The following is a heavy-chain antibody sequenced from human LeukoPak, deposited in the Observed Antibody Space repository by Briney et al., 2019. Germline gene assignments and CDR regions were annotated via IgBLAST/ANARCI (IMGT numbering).Heavy chain of an antibody. D-gene: IGHD3-22*01. CDR3: ARRRAYYDSSGYYDKTNDAFDI. CDR2: INHSGST. V-gene: IGHV4-34*09. CDR1: GGSFSGYY. Sequence: SETLSLTCAVYGGSFSGYYWSWIRQPPGKGLEWIGEINHSGSTNYNPSLKSRVTISVDTSKNQFSLKLSSVTAADTAVYYCARRRAYYDSSGYYDKTNDAFDIWGQGTMVTVSS. J-gene: IGHJ3*02.